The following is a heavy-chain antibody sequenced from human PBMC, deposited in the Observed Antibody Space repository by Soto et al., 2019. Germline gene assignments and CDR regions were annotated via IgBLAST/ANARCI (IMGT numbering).Heavy chain of an antibody. J-gene: IGHJ4*02. Sequence: QVQLVESGGGVVQPGRSLRLSCAASGFTFSSYGMHWVRQAPGKGLEWVAVIWYDGSNKYYADPVKGRFTISRDNSKNTLYLQMNSLRAEDTAVYYCARYQGRGYSYGFDYWGQGTLVTVSS. D-gene: IGHD5-18*01. V-gene: IGHV3-33*01. CDR3: ARYQGRGYSYGFDY. CDR1: GFTFSSYG. CDR2: IWYDGSNK.